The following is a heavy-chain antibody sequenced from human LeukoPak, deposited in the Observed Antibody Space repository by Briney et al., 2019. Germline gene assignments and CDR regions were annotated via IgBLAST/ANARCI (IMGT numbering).Heavy chain of an antibody. D-gene: IGHD3-3*01. CDR2: ISSGSATT. CDR1: GFTFSIYA. Sequence: GGSLRLSCEASGFTFSIYAMNWVRQAPGKGREWVSHISSGSATTFYADSVKGRFTMSRDNAQNALYLEMNSLRAEDTAVYYCAREKKTEWTTGAFDMWGQGTMVIVSS. CDR3: AREKKTEWTTGAFDM. V-gene: IGHV3-48*04. J-gene: IGHJ3*02.